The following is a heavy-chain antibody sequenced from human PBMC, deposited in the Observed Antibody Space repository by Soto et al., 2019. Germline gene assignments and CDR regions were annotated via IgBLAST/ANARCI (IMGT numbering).Heavy chain of an antibody. Sequence: SETLSLTCTVSGDSITDGDYYWSWIRQPPGKDLEWIAYIYYNGIIHYNPSLKSRVTISLDPSKNQFSLTMTSVTDADTAVYYCARGIQEGFDTWGQGTLVTVSS. CDR1: GDSITDGDYY. CDR2: IYYNGII. J-gene: IGHJ5*02. D-gene: IGHD5-18*01. CDR3: ARGIQEGFDT. V-gene: IGHV4-30-4*01.